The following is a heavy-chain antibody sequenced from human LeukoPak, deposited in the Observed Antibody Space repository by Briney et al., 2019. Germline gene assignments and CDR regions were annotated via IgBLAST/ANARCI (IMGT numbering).Heavy chain of an antibody. J-gene: IGHJ6*02. CDR2: ISSSSSTI. CDR1: GFTFNSYS. V-gene: IGHV3-48*02. D-gene: IGHD4-17*01. CDR3: ARDPTGYGDYSYYYGMDV. Sequence: GGCLRLSCADHGFTFNSYSVNRVRQAPGKGLEWVSYISSSSSTIYYADSVKARFTISRDNAKNSLYLQMNSLRDEDTAVYYCARDPTGYGDYSYYYGMDVWGQGTTVTVSS.